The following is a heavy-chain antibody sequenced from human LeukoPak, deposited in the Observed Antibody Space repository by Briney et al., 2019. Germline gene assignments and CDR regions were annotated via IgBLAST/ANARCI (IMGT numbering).Heavy chain of an antibody. J-gene: IGHJ4*02. CDR1: GYTFTGYY. D-gene: IGHD5-18*01. Sequence: GASVKVSCKASGYTFTGYYMHWVRQAPGQGLEWMGWINPNSGGTNYAQKFQGRVTMTRDTSISTAYMELSRLRSDDTAVYYCAREVVGSYGLGFDYWGQGTLVTVSS. V-gene: IGHV1-2*02. CDR2: INPNSGGT. CDR3: AREVVGSYGLGFDY.